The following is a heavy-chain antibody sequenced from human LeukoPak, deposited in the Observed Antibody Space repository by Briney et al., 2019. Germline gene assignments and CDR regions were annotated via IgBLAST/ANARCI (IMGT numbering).Heavy chain of an antibody. CDR2: IYHSGST. D-gene: IGHD1-26*01. V-gene: IGHV4-38-2*02. Sequence: PSETLSLTCTVSGYSISSGYYWGWIRQPPGKGLEWIGSIYHSGSTYYNPSLKSRVTISVDTSKNQFSLKLSSVTAADTAVYYCARISYRREAWVDYWGQGTLVTVSS. CDR3: ARISYRREAWVDY. CDR1: GYSISSGYY. J-gene: IGHJ4*02.